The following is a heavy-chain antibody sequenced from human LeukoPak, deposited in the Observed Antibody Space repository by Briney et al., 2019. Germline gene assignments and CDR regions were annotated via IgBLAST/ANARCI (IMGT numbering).Heavy chain of an antibody. J-gene: IGHJ5*02. Sequence: GGSLRLSCAASGFTFSSCVMHWVRQAPGKGLEWVAVISYDGSNKYYADSVKGRFTISRDNSKNTLYLEMNSLRDEDTAVYYCASPIAAAGGFDPWGQGTLVTVSS. CDR2: ISYDGSNK. CDR3: ASPIAAAGGFDP. CDR1: GFTFSSCV. D-gene: IGHD6-13*01. V-gene: IGHV3-30*03.